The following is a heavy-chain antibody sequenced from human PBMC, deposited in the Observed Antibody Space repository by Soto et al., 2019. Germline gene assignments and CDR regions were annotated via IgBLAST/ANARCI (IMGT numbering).Heavy chain of an antibody. J-gene: IGHJ3*02. CDR1: GDSVSSDSAA. V-gene: IGHV6-1*01. CDR2: TYYRSKWYN. Sequence: SQTLSLACAISGDSVSSDSAAWNWIRQSPSRGLEWLGRTYYRSKWYNDYAVSVKSRITINPDTSKNQFSLQLNSVTPEDTAVYYCARDPYYYILTGWAFHIWGQGTMVTVSS. CDR3: ARDPYYYILTGWAFHI. D-gene: IGHD3-9*01.